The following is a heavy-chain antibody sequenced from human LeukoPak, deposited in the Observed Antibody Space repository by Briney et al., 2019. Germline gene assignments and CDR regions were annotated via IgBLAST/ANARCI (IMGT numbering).Heavy chain of an antibody. D-gene: IGHD1-26*01. CDR2: ISYDGSNK. Sequence: GRSLRLSCAASGFTFSSYGMHWVRQAPGKGLEWVAVISYDGSNKYYADSVKGRFTISRDNSKNTLYLQMNSLRAEDTAVYYCAKPPMGGATSEFDPWGQGTLVTVSS. J-gene: IGHJ5*02. CDR3: AKPPMGGATSEFDP. CDR1: GFTFSSYG. V-gene: IGHV3-30*18.